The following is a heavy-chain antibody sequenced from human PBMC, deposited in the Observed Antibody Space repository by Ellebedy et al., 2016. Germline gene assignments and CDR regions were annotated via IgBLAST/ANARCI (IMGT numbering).Heavy chain of an antibody. CDR3: ARDKTVYVYYYYGMDV. CDR1: GFTFSSYG. CDR2: ISYDGSNK. D-gene: IGHD5/OR15-5a*01. Sequence: GGSLRLSCAASGFTFSSYGMHWVRQAPGKGLEWVAVISYDGSNKYYADSVKGRFTISRDNSKNTLYLQMNSLRAEDTAVYYCARDKTVYVYYYYGMDVWGQGTTVTVSS. J-gene: IGHJ6*02. V-gene: IGHV3-30*03.